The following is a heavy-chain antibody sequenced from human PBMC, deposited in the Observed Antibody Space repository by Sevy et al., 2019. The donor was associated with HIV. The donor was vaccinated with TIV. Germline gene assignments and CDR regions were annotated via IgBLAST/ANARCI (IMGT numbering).Heavy chain of an antibody. Sequence: GGSLRLSCAASGFTFSAYWMNWVRQAPGKGLEWVANIKLGGNDKSYVDSVKGRFTISRDNAEKSLFLKMNSRRADDTAIYYCVRDGDGDFDIWGQGTMSPSPQ. CDR1: GFTFSAYW. J-gene: IGHJ3*02. CDR3: VRDGDGDFDI. CDR2: IKLGGNDK. V-gene: IGHV3-7*01. D-gene: IGHD4-17*01.